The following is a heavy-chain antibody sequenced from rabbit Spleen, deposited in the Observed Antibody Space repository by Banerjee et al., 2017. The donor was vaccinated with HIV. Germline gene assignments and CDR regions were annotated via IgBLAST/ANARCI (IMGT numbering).Heavy chain of an antibody. CDR2: IYAGSGGVP. CDR3: ARWTSSYNLYDSMKL. J-gene: IGHJ3*01. CDR1: GFSFSSGYD. V-gene: IGHV1S40*01. Sequence: QSLEESGGGLVKPGASLTLTCKASGFSFSSGYDMCWVRQAPGKGLEWVACIYAGSGGVPYYASWAKGRFTVSETSSTTVTLQMTSLTAADTATYFCARWTSSYNLYDSMKLWGQGTLVTVS. D-gene: IGHD8-1*01.